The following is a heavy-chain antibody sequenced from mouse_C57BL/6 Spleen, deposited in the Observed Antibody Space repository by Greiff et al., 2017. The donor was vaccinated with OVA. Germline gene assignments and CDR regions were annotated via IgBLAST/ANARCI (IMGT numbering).Heavy chain of an antibody. CDR2: IRSKSNNYAT. V-gene: IGHV10-1*01. Sequence: EVQGVESGGGLVQPKGSLKLSCAASGFSFNTYAMNWVRQAPGKGLEWVARIRSKSNNYATYYADSVKDRFTISRDDSESMLYLQMNNLKTEDTAMYYCVRHGGYYYAIDYWGQGTSVTVSS. CDR3: VRHGGYYYAIDY. CDR1: GFSFNTYA. J-gene: IGHJ4*01. D-gene: IGHD2-2*01.